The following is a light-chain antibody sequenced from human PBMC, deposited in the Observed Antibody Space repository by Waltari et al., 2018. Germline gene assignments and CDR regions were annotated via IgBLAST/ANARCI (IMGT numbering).Light chain of an antibody. CDR3: SSYTSSSTLI. CDR2: EVA. CDR1: SSDIGGYDS. V-gene: IGLV2-14*01. Sequence: QAALTQPASVSGSPGQPITISCTGSSSDIGGYDSVPWYQQHPGKAPKTMIYEVAKRPSGASLRFSCSKSGNTASLTISGLQAEDEADDYCSSYTSSSTLIFGGGSKVTVL. J-gene: IGLJ2*01.